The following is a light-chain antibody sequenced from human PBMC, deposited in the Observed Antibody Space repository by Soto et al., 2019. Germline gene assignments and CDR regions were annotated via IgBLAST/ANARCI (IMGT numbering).Light chain of an antibody. J-gene: IGKJ2*01. CDR3: QQYGSSPRT. V-gene: IGKV3-20*01. Sequence: EIALTQSPGTLSLSPGERATLSCRASQSVRSNHLAWYQQKPGQAPRLLIYDASSRATGIPDRFSGSGSGTDFTLTISRLEPEDFAVYYCQQYGSSPRTFGRGTKLEI. CDR1: QSVRSNH. CDR2: DAS.